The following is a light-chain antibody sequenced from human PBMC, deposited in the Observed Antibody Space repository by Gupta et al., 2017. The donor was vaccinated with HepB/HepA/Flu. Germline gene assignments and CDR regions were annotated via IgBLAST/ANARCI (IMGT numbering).Light chain of an antibody. CDR3: QQRNSYLHT. Sequence: DIQLTQSPSFLSASVGDRVTITCRASQGISSYLAWYQQKPGKAPKLLIYAASTLQSGVPSRFSGSGSGTEFTLTISSLQPEDFATYYCQQRNSYLHTFGQGTKLEIK. J-gene: IGKJ2*01. CDR1: QGISSY. V-gene: IGKV1-9*01. CDR2: AAS.